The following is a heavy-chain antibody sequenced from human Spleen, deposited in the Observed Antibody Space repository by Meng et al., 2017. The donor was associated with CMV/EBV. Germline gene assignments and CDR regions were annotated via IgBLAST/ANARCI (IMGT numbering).Heavy chain of an antibody. CDR1: GFTFSIHG. CDR2: IRYDGSNK. Sequence: GESLKISCAASGFTFSIHGMHWVRQAPGKGLEWVAFIRYDGSNKYYADSVKGRFTISRDNAKNSLYLQVNSLRAEDTAVYYCARDVYPNYDILTGPPMNWFDPWGQGTLVTVSS. CDR3: ARDVYPNYDILTGPPMNWFDP. D-gene: IGHD3-9*01. V-gene: IGHV3-30*02. J-gene: IGHJ5*02.